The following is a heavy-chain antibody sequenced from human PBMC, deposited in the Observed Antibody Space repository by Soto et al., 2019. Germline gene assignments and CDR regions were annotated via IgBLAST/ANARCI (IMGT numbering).Heavy chain of an antibody. D-gene: IGHD2-21*02. Sequence: EVQLLESGGGLVQSGGSLRLSCAASGFTFSNSDMHWVRQAPGKGLQWVSAITGSGGSTYYADSVKGRFTISRDNSKSPLYLQMNSLRAEDTAVFYCAKRGYCGGDCRHFDYWGPGTLVTVSS. J-gene: IGHJ4*02. CDR3: AKRGYCGGDCRHFDY. V-gene: IGHV3-23*01. CDR2: ITGSGGST. CDR1: GFTFSNSD.